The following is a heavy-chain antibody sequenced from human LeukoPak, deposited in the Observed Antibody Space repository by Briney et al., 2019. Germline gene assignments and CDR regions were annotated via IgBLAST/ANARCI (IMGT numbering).Heavy chain of an antibody. CDR2: IYHSGST. CDR1: GYSINSGYY. D-gene: IGHD2-2*01. CDR3: ARDPASWPYWYFDL. V-gene: IGHV4-38-2*02. Sequence: SETLSLTCTVSGYSINSGYYWGWIRQPPGKGLEWIGSIYHSGSTYYNPSLKSRVTISVDTSKNQFSLKLSSVTAADTAVYYCARDPASWPYWYFDLWGRGTLVTVSS. J-gene: IGHJ2*01.